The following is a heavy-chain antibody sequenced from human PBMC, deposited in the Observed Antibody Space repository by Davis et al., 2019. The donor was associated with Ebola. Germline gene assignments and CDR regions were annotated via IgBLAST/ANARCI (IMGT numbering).Heavy chain of an antibody. CDR3: ARDLGLGYCSGGSCYKYYYYGMDV. Sequence: AASVKVSCKASGYTFTSYGISWVRQAPGQGLEWMGWISAYNGNTNYAQKLQGRVTMTTDTSTSTAYMELRSLRSDDTAVYYCARDLGLGYCSGGSCYKYYYYGMDVWGKGTTVTVSS. J-gene: IGHJ6*04. CDR1: GYTFTSYG. V-gene: IGHV1-18*01. D-gene: IGHD2-15*01. CDR2: ISAYNGNT.